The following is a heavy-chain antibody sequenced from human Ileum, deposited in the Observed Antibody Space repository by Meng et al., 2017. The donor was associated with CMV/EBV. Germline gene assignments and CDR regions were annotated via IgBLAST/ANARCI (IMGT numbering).Heavy chain of an antibody. V-gene: IGHV3-30*02. J-gene: IGHJ4*02. Sequence: GGSLRLSFTPSGFTFSPYAMHWVRQPPGKGLDWVAFIRYDGSIQNYADSVKGRFTISRDNSKNTLYLQMNSLRAEDTALYYCVARGDYGDQHYWGQGTLVTVSS. CDR2: IRYDGSIQ. CDR1: GFTFSPYA. CDR3: VARGDYGDQHY. D-gene: IGHD4-17*01.